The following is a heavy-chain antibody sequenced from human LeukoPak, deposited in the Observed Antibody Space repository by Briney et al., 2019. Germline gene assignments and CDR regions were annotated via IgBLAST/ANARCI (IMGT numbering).Heavy chain of an antibody. CDR2: IYYGGST. CDR1: GGSISYYY. J-gene: IGHJ4*02. CDR3: AIVTPGGYNSGWYGYYFDY. Sequence: SETLSLTCTVSGGSISYYYWTWIRQPPGRGLEWIGYIYYGGSTNYNPSLKRRLTISVDTSKNQFSLKLASVTAADTAVYYCAIVTPGGYNSGWYGYYFDYWGQGTLVTVSS. V-gene: IGHV4-59*01. D-gene: IGHD6-19*01.